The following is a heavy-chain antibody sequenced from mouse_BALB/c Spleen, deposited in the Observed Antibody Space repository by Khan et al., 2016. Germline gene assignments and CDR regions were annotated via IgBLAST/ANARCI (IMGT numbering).Heavy chain of an antibody. J-gene: IGHJ4*01. CDR1: GYTFTNYG. CDR3: AREGGQGYYAMDY. Sequence: QIQLVQSGPELKKPGETVKISCKASGYTFTNYGMNWVKQAPGKGLKWMGWINTYTGEPTYADDFKGRFAFSLETSASTAYLQINNLKNEDTATYCCAREGGQGYYAMDYWGQGTSVTVSS. V-gene: IGHV9-3-1*01. D-gene: IGHD3-3*01. CDR2: INTYTGEP.